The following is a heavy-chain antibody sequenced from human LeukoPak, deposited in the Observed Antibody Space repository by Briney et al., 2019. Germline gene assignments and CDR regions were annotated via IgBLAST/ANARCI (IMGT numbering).Heavy chain of an antibody. Sequence: GGSLRLSCAASGFTFSSYGMTWVGQAPGKGLEWVAFIRYDGSNKYYADSVKGRFTISRDNSKSTLYLQLNSLRGEDTAVYYCARKMDSYFDYWGLGTLVTVSS. J-gene: IGHJ4*02. CDR2: IRYDGSNK. D-gene: IGHD2-2*03. CDR3: ARKMDSYFDY. CDR1: GFTFSSYG. V-gene: IGHV3-30*02.